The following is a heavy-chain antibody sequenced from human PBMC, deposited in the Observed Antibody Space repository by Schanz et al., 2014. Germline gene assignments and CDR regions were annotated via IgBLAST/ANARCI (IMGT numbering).Heavy chain of an antibody. CDR1: GYTFTSYY. V-gene: IGHV1-46*03. D-gene: IGHD6-13*01. CDR3: AGDGEAAAGCDY. CDR2: INPSGGST. Sequence: QVQLVQSGAEVKKPGASVKVSCKASGYTFTSYYMHWVRQAPGQGLEWMGIINPSGGSTSYAQKFQGRVTMARDTSTITVYMELSSLRSEDTAVYYCAGDGEAAAGCDYWGQGTLVTVSS. J-gene: IGHJ4*02.